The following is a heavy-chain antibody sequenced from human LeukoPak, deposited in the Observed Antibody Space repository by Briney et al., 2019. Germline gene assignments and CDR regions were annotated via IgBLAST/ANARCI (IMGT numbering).Heavy chain of an antibody. J-gene: IGHJ3*02. Sequence: GGSLRLSCAASGFTFDDYTMHWVRQAPGKGLEWVSLISWDGGSTYYADSVKGRFTISRDNSKNTLYLQMNSLRAEDTAVYYCAKDLGTMIVVEGALDIWGQGTMVAVSS. CDR1: GFTFDDYT. D-gene: IGHD3-22*01. V-gene: IGHV3-43*01. CDR3: AKDLGTMIVVEGALDI. CDR2: ISWDGGST.